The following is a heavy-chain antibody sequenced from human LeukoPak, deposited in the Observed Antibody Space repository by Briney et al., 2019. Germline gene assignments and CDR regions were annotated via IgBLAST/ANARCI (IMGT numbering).Heavy chain of an antibody. J-gene: IGHJ3*02. V-gene: IGHV3-30*18. D-gene: IGHD3-22*01. CDR1: GFTFSSYG. Sequence: AGGSLRLSCAASGFTFSSYGMHWVRQAPGKGLEWVAVISYDGSNKYYADSVKGRFTISRDNSKNTLYLQMNSLRAEDTAVYYCAKEMIVVVIPAAAAFDIWGQGTMVTVSS. CDR3: AKEMIVVVIPAAAAFDI. CDR2: ISYDGSNK.